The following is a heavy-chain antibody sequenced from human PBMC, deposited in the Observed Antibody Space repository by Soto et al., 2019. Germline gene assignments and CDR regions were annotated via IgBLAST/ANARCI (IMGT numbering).Heavy chain of an antibody. D-gene: IGHD3-22*01. CDR2: IIPIFGTA. Sequence: SVKVSCKASGGTFSSYAISWVRQAPGQGLEWMGGIIPIFGTANYAQKFQGRVTITADESTSTAYMELSSLRSEDTAVYYCARDLGRWDSSADFDYWGQGTLVTVSS. V-gene: IGHV1-69*13. CDR3: ARDLGRWDSSADFDY. CDR1: GGTFSSYA. J-gene: IGHJ4*02.